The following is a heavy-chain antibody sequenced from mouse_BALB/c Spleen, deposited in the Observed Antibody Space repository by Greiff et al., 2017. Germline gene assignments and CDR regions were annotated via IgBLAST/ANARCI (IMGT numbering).Heavy chain of an antibody. J-gene: IGHJ2*01. CDR3: ARESYYRYADY. V-gene: IGHV2-9*02. CDR1: GFSLTSYG. Sequence: VKLVESGPGLVAPSQSLSITCTVSGFSLTSYGVHWVRQPPGKGLEWLGVIWAGGSTNYNSALMSRLSISKDNSKSQVFLKMNSLQTDDTAMYYCARESYYRYADYWGQGTTLTVSS. CDR2: IWAGGST. D-gene: IGHD2-14*01.